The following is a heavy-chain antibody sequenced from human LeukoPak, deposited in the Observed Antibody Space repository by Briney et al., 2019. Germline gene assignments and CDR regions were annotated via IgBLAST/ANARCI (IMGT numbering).Heavy chain of an antibody. CDR3: AKDRAGYCSSTSCFQSGDFQH. Sequence: GGSLRLSCAASGFTFSSYAMSWVRQAPGKGLEWVSAISGSGGSTYYADSVKGRFTISRDNSKNTLYLQMDSLRAEDTAVYYCAKDRAGYCSSTSCFQSGDFQHWGQGTLVTVSS. J-gene: IGHJ1*01. CDR1: GFTFSSYA. CDR2: ISGSGGST. D-gene: IGHD2-2*01. V-gene: IGHV3-23*01.